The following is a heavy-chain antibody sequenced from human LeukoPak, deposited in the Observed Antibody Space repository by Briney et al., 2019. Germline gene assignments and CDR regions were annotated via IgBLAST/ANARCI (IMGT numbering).Heavy chain of an antibody. CDR3: ARDLRDILTGVLLR. D-gene: IGHD3-9*01. CDR1: GYTLTELS. J-gene: IGHJ4*02. V-gene: IGHV1-46*01. CDR2: INPSGGST. Sequence: ASVKVSCKVSGYTLTELSMHWVRQAPGKGLEWMGIINPSGGSTSYAQKFQGRVTMTRDTSTSTVYMELSSLRSEDTAVYYCARDLRDILTGVLLRWGQGTLVTVSS.